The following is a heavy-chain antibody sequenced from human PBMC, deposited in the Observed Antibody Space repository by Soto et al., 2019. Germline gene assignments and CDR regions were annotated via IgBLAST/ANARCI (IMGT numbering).Heavy chain of an antibody. D-gene: IGHD4-4*01. J-gene: IGHJ4*02. Sequence: QVQLQESGPGLVKPSETLSLTCTVSGGSVSSGSYYWSWIRQPPGKGLEWIGYIYYSGSTNYNPSLKSRVNISVDTSKNQFSLKLSSVTAADTAVYYCARDKVTTVSYCDSCGQGTMFTVSS. CDR1: GGSVSSGSYY. CDR3: ARDKVTTVSYCDS. CDR2: IYYSGST. V-gene: IGHV4-61*01.